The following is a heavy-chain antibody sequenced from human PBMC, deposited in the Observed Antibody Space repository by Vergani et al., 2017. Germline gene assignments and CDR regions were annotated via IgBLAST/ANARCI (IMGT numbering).Heavy chain of an antibody. Sequence: QVQLVESGGGVVQPGRALVLPCPGSGFTFSTYGMHWVRQAPGKGLEGVAVLWYDGSKKSYGDPVKGRFTISRDNSKNTLYLQMNSLSAEDTAVYYCARDGDFWSAYFSSTNWFDPWGQGTLVTVSS. J-gene: IGHJ5*02. V-gene: IGHV3-33*01. CDR2: LWYDGSKK. D-gene: IGHD3-3*01. CDR1: GFTFSTYG. CDR3: ARDGDFWSAYFSSTNWFDP.